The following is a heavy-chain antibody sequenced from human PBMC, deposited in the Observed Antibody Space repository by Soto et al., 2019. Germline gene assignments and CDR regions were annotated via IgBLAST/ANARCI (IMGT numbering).Heavy chain of an antibody. CDR2: IIPILGIA. J-gene: IGHJ4*02. CDR1: GGTFSSYT. V-gene: IGHV1-69*08. Sequence: QVQLVQSGAEVKKPGSSVKVSCKASGGTFSSYTISWVRQAPGQGLEWMGRIIPILGIANYAQKFQGRVTITADKSTSTAYIELSSVRSEDTAVYYCAREGQLVPQFDYWGQGTLVTVSS. D-gene: IGHD6-6*01. CDR3: AREGQLVPQFDY.